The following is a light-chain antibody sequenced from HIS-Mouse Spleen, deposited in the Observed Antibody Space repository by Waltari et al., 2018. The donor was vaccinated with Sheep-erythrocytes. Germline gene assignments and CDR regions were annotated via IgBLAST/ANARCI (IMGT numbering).Light chain of an antibody. J-gene: IGLJ3*02. CDR2: EGS. CDR3: CSYAGSSTWV. CDR1: SSDVGSYYL. Sequence: QSALTQPASVSGSPGQSITIPCTGTSSDVGSYYLFSWYQQHPGKAPKLMIYEGSKRPSGVSNRFSGSKSGNTASLTISGLQAEDEADYYCCSYAGSSTWVFGGGTKLTVL. V-gene: IGLV2-23*01.